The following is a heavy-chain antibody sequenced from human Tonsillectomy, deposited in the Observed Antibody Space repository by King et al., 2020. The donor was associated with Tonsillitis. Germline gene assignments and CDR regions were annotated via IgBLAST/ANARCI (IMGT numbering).Heavy chain of an antibody. CDR2: IYPGDSNT. CDR1: GYRFTTYW. V-gene: IGHV5-51*01. D-gene: IGHD6-19*01. J-gene: IGHJ3*02. Sequence: QLVQSGAEVKKPGESLKISCKTSGYRFTTYWIGWVRQMPGKGLEWMGIIYPGDSNTRYSPSFQGQVTISADKSISTAYLQWSSLKASDTAMYYCARRSLREQWLVRSAFDIWGQGTMVTVSA. CDR3: ARRSLREQWLVRSAFDI.